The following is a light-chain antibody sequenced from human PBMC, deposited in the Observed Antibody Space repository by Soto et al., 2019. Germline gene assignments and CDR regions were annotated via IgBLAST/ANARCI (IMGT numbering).Light chain of an antibody. J-gene: IGKJ1*01. CDR3: HQYDSSPRT. Sequence: IQMTQSPSTLSASLGDRVTMTCRASQSLDRDYLAWYQQKPGKAPKLLIYRASTLESGVPARFTGGGSGTAFTLTISSLEPDDFATYYCHQYDSSPRTFGQGTKVDLK. V-gene: IGKV1-5*03. CDR2: RAS. CDR1: QSLDRDY.